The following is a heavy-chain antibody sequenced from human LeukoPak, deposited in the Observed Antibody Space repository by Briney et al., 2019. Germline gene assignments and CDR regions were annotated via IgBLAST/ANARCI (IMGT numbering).Heavy chain of an antibody. CDR1: DFTFSNYA. J-gene: IGHJ4*02. CDR3: AKARGGYYDSSGYPLDY. D-gene: IGHD3-22*01. V-gene: IGHV3-23*01. Sequence: GGSLRLSCVGSDFTFSNYAMNWVRQAPGKGLQWVSVVSSNGDNTYYADSVKGRFTISRDNSKNTLYLQMNSLRAEDTAVYYRAKARGGYYDSSGYPLDYWGQGTLATVSS. CDR2: VSSNGDNT.